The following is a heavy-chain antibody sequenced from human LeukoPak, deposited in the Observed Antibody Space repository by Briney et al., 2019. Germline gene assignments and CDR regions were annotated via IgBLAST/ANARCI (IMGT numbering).Heavy chain of an antibody. CDR2: ISGDGGST. J-gene: IGHJ4*02. V-gene: IGHV3-43*02. Sequence: GGSLRLSCAASGFTFDDYDIHWVRQAPGKGLDWVSLISGDGGSTYYADPVKGRLPFSRDNSKTSLYLQMNSLRTEDTALYYCAKAWFGERSGGGFDYWGQGTLVTVSS. CDR1: GFTFDDYD. CDR3: AKAWFGERSGGGFDY. D-gene: IGHD3-10*01.